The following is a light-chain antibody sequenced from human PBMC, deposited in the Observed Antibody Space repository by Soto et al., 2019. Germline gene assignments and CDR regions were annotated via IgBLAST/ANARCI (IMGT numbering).Light chain of an antibody. Sequence: EIQMTQSPSTLSASVGDRVTITCRASQSISSWLAWYQQKPGKAPKRLIYAASSMQTGVPSRFSGSGSGTEFTLTISSLQPEDFATYYCLHYNSYPLTFGRGTKVDI. CDR1: QSISSW. V-gene: IGKV1-5*01. J-gene: IGKJ4*01. CDR2: AAS. CDR3: LHYNSYPLT.